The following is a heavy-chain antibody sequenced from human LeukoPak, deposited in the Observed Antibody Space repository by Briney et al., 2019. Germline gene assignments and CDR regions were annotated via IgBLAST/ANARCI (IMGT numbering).Heavy chain of an antibody. CDR1: GFTFSSNT. D-gene: IGHD3-22*01. CDR3: AKDHYYDSSGYYGPFDY. CDR2: ISGSGLST. Sequence: PGGSLRLSCAASGFTFSSNTMNWVRQAPGKGLEWVSAISGSGLSTYYADSVKGRFTVSRDNSKNSLYLQMNSLRAEDTALYYCAKDHYYDSSGYYGPFDYWGQGTLVTVSS. J-gene: IGHJ4*02. V-gene: IGHV3-23*01.